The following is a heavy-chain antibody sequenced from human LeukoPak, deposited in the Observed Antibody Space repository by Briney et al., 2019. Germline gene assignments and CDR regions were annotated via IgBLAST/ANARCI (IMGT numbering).Heavy chain of an antibody. J-gene: IGHJ2*01. Sequence: SETLSLTCTVSGGSISTYYWSWIRQPPGKGLEWIGEINHSGSTNYNPSLKSRVTISVDTSKNQCSLKLSSVTAADTAVYYCARDGGYNWNLDLWGRGTLVTVSS. CDR2: INHSGST. V-gene: IGHV4-34*01. CDR3: ARDGGYNWNLDL. D-gene: IGHD6-13*01. CDR1: GGSISTYY.